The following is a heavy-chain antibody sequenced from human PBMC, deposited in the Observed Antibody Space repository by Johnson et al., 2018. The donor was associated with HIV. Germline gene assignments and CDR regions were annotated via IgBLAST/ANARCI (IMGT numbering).Heavy chain of an antibody. CDR1: GFTVSSYA. V-gene: IGHV3-30*04. CDR2: ISYDGNNK. Sequence: QVQLVESGGGLVKPGGSLRLSCAASGFTVSSYAMHWVRQAPGKGLEWVAVISYDGNNKYYADSVKGRFTISRDNSKNSLYLQMNSLKTEDTAVYYCASSSGELRTGPGGQVAFDIWGQGTMVTVSS. CDR3: ASSSGELRTGPGGQVAFDI. D-gene: IGHD1-26*01. J-gene: IGHJ3*02.